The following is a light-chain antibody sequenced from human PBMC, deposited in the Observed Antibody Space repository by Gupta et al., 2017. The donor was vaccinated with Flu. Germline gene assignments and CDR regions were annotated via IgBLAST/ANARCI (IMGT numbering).Light chain of an antibody. J-gene: IGLJ1*01. V-gene: IGLV2-23*01. CDR3: CSYEGSSTPVV. CDR1: SSDVGSYNL. CDR2: EGS. Sequence: QSALTQPASVSGSPGQSITISCTGTSSDVGSYNLVSWYQQHPGKAPKLMIYEGSKRPSGVSNRFSGSKSGNTASLNISGLQAEDEADYYCCSYEGSSTPVVFGTGTKVTVL.